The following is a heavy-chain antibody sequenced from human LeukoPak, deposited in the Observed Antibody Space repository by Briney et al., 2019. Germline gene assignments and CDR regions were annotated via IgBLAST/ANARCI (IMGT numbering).Heavy chain of an antibody. J-gene: IGHJ4*02. CDR2: IRNDGTNK. D-gene: IGHD3-22*01. Sequence: GGSLRLSCAASGFSFSSYGMHWVRQAPGKGLEWVALIRNDGTNKYYADSVKGRFTISRDNSKNTLYLQMNSLRTEDTAVYYCARESSGYFYWGQGTLVTVSS. CDR1: GFSFSSYG. CDR3: ARESSGYFY. V-gene: IGHV3-30*02.